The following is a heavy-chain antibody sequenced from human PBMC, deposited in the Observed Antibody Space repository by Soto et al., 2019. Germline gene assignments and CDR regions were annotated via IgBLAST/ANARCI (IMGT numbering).Heavy chain of an antibody. CDR2: ISGSGDYT. Sequence: EVQLLESGGGLVQPGESLRLSCAASGFTFSSYAMTWVRQALGKGLEWVSSISGSGDYTYFADSVKGRFTISRDNSKDTLYLQMSSLRVEDTAIYYCATDSRSHPQGWFDPWGQGTLVTVSS. V-gene: IGHV3-23*01. D-gene: IGHD2-15*01. CDR1: GFTFSSYA. J-gene: IGHJ5*02. CDR3: ATDSRSHPQGWFDP.